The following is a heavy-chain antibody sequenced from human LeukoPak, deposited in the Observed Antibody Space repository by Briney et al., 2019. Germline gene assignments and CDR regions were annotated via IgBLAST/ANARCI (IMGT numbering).Heavy chain of an antibody. V-gene: IGHV3-23*01. J-gene: IGHJ4*02. CDR1: GFPFIEYS. CDR2: IGNTET. D-gene: IGHD5-18*01. Sequence: HPGGSLRLSCTASGFPFIEYSMNWVRQAPGKGLEWVATIGNTETFYADSVTGRFTISRDNSKNTVNLQMNRLRVEDTAIYYCAKDWIQFNRVFDCFDSWGQGTLVTVSS. CDR3: AKDWIQFNRVFDCFDS.